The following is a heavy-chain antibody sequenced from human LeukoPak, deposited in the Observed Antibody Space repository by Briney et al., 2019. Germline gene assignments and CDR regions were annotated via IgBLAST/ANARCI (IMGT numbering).Heavy chain of an antibody. V-gene: IGHV1-24*01. CDR1: GYTLTELS. J-gene: IGHJ4*02. CDR2: FDPEDGET. D-gene: IGHD6-19*01. Sequence: ASVKVSCKVSGYTLTELSTHWVRQAPGKGLEWMGGFDPEDGETIYAQKFQGRVTMTEDTSTDTAYMELSSLRSEDTAVYYCATTDRSSGWYYFDYWGQGTLVTVSS. CDR3: ATTDRSSGWYYFDY.